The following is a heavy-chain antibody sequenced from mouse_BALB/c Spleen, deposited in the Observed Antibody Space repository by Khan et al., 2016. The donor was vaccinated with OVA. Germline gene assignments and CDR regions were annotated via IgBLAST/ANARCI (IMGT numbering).Heavy chain of an antibody. CDR1: GYSITSDYA. CDR3: AGRGYNCSFDY. J-gene: IGHJ3*01. V-gene: IGHV3-2*02. Sequence: EVQLVESGPGLVKPSQSLSLTCNVTGYSITSDYAWNWIRQFPGNKLEWMGYISYSGSTSYNPSLKSRISIILDTSKNQFFLQLNSVTTEDTATYYCAGRGYNCSFDYWGEGTLVTVSA. CDR2: ISYSGST. D-gene: IGHD1-3*01.